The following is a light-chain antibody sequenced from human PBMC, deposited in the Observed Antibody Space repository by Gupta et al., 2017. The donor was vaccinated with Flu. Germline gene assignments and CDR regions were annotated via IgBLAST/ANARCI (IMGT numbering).Light chain of an antibody. Sequence: YVLTLPPPVSVAPGETATTTCGGNSVGTKTVHWYRRTPGQALLLVLYDDRDRPSGIPNRFAGPSSGDAATLTINGVEAADEADYYCQVFDGSSHPVVFGGGTKLTVL. CDR3: QVFDGSSHPVV. V-gene: IGLV3-21*02. CDR2: DDR. J-gene: IGLJ2*01. CDR1: SVGTKT.